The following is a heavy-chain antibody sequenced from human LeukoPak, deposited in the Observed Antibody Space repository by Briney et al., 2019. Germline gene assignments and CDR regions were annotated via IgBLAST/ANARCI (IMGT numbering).Heavy chain of an antibody. CDR2: INAGNGNT. D-gene: IGHD3-10*01. CDR1: GYTFTSYA. V-gene: IGHV1-3*03. J-gene: IGHJ6*03. CDR3: ARGMKDYYGSGIVINYYYMDV. Sequence: ASVKVSCKASGYTFTSYAMHWVRQAPGQRLEWMGWINAGNGNTKYSQEFQGRVTITRDTSASTAYMELSSLRSEDTAVYYCARGMKDYYGSGIVINYYYMDVWGKGTTVTISS.